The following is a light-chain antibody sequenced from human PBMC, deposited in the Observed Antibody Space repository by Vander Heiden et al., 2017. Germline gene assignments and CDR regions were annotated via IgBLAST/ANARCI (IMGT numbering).Light chain of an antibody. CDR2: GAS. CDR1: QSVSSN. J-gene: IGKJ4*01. V-gene: IGKV3-15*01. Sequence: EIVMTQSPATLSVSPGERATLSCRASQSVSSNLAWYQQKPGQAPRLLIHGASTRATGIPARFSGSGSGTEFTLTISSLQSEDFAVYYCQQYNNWPLTVGGGTKVEIK. CDR3: QQYNNWPLT.